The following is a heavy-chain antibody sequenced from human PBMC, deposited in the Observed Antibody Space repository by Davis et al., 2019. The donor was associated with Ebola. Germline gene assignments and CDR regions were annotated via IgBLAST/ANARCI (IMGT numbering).Heavy chain of an antibody. J-gene: IGHJ4*02. D-gene: IGHD3-22*01. V-gene: IGHV4-34*01. CDR1: GGSFSGYY. CDR3: ATSQHMGYVLPYDSSGPTPPRYFDY. Sequence: PSETLSLTCAVYGGSFSGYYWSWIRQPPGKGLEWIGEINHSGSTNYNPSLKSRVTISVDTSKNQFSLKLSSVTAADTAVYYCATSQHMGYVLPYDSSGPTPPRYFDYWGQGTLVTVSS. CDR2: INHSGST.